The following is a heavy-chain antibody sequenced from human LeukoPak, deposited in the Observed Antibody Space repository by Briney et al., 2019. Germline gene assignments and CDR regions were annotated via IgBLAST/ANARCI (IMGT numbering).Heavy chain of an antibody. CDR3: AGGHIVATISDAFDI. Sequence: GGSLRLSCAASGFTFSSYGMHWVRHAPGKGMEWVAVISYDGSNKYYADSVKARYTISRDNSKNTLYLQMNSLRAGDTAVYYCAGGHIVATISDAFDIWGQGTMVTVSS. CDR1: GFTFSSYG. CDR2: ISYDGSNK. D-gene: IGHD5-12*01. J-gene: IGHJ3*02. V-gene: IGHV3-30*12.